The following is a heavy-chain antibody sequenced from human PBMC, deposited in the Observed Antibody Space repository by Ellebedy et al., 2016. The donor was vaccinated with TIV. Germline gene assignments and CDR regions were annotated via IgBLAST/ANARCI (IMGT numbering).Heavy chain of an antibody. J-gene: IGHJ2*01. CDR1: GYTFTNFG. V-gene: IGHV1-18*01. CDR2: VSPYNGNT. D-gene: IGHD4-23*01. Sequence: ASVTVSCXASGYTFTNFGISWARQAPGQGLEWMGWVSPYNGNTNYAQKFQARVTMTTDTSTSTAYMELRSLRSDDTALYFCARDSDYGGVTNHWYFNLWGRGTLVTVSS. CDR3: ARDSDYGGVTNHWYFNL.